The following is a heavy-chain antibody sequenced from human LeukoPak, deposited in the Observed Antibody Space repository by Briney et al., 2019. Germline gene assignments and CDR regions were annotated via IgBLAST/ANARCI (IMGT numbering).Heavy chain of an antibody. CDR3: AREVMVRGCPGYYYGMDV. D-gene: IGHD3-10*01. V-gene: IGHV4-59*01. CDR2: IYYSGST. J-gene: IGHJ6*02. Sequence: SETLSLTCTVSGGSISSYYWSWIRQPPGKGLEWIGYIYYSGSTNYNPSLKSRVTISVDTSKNQFSLKLSSVTAADTAVYYCAREVMVRGCPGYYYGMDVWGQGTTVTVSS. CDR1: GGSISSYY.